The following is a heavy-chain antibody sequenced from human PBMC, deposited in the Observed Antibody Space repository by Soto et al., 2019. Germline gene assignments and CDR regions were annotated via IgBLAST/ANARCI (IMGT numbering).Heavy chain of an antibody. J-gene: IGHJ4*02. V-gene: IGHV4-31*03. CDR3: ARGWLVTPHFDY. Sequence: QVQLQESGPGLVKPSQTLSLTCTVSGGSISSGGYYWSWIRRHPGKGLAWIGYIYYSGSTYYNPSLKSGVTISVDTSKNQFSLKLSSVTAADTAVYECARGWLVTPHFDYWGQGTLVTVSS. CDR2: IYYSGST. D-gene: IGHD3-9*01. CDR1: GGSISSGGYY.